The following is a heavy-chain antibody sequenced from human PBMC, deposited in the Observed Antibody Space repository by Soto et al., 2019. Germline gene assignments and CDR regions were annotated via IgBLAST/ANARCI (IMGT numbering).Heavy chain of an antibody. J-gene: IGHJ3*02. CDR2: INPSGGST. V-gene: IGHV1-46*03. CDR1: GYTFTSYY. CDR3: VSQLGGYSSGWMDAFDI. D-gene: IGHD6-19*01. Sequence: QVQLVQSGAEVKKPGASVKVSCKASGYTFTSYYMHWVRQAPGQGLEWMGIINPSGGSTSYAQKFQGRVTMTRDTSTSTVYMELGSLRPEDTAVYYCVSQLGGYSSGWMDAFDIWAKGQWSPSLQ.